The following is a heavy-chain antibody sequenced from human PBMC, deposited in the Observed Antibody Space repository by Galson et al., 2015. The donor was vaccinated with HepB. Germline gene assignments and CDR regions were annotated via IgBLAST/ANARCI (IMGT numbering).Heavy chain of an antibody. Sequence: SLRLSCAASGFTFSSYGMHWIRQAPGKGLDWVAVISYDGSNEYYADSVQGRFTISRDNSKNTLYLQMNSLRVEDTAFYYCARDPVDTGVFRGYFDYCGQGTLVTVSS. CDR3: ARDPVDTGVFRGYFDY. CDR1: GFTFSSYG. V-gene: IGHV3-30*03. D-gene: IGHD2-8*01. CDR2: ISYDGSNE. J-gene: IGHJ4*02.